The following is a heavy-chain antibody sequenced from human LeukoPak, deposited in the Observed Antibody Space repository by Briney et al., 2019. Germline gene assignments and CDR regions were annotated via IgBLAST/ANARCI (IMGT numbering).Heavy chain of an antibody. CDR3: AKGYSYGAYYYYGIDV. J-gene: IGHJ6*02. CDR1: GFTFSSYW. D-gene: IGHD5-18*01. Sequence: PGGSLRLSCAASGFTFSSYWMSWVRQAPGKGLEWVSALSGSGGRSTYYADSVKGRFTISRDNSKNTLYLQMNSLRVEDTAVYYCAKGYSYGAYYYYGIDVWGQGTTVTVSS. CDR2: LSGSGGRST. V-gene: IGHV3-23*01.